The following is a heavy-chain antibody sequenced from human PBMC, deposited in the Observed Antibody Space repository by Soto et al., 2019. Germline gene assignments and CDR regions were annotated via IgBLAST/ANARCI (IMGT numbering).Heavy chain of an antibody. CDR1: GYTFTNYG. CDR3: ARVIPGAEAWFGP. D-gene: IGHD2-2*01. V-gene: IGHV1-18*01. Sequence: QVQLVQSGGEVKKPGASVKVSCKASGYTFTNYGVTWVRQAPGQGLEWMGWISAYTDNPTYAQKFQGRVTMTIDTSTTTAYMDLRSLTSADTAVYYCARVIPGAEAWFGPWGQGTLVTVSS. J-gene: IGHJ5*02. CDR2: ISAYTDNP.